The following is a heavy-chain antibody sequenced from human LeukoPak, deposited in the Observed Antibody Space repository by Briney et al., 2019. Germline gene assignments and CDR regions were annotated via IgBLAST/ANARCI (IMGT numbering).Heavy chain of an antibody. Sequence: SVTVSCTASGGTFSSYAISWVRQAPGQGLEWMGGIIPIFGTANYAQKFQGRVTITVDESTSTAYMELSSLRSEDTAVYYCALSGSYPNWFDPWGQGTLVTVSS. V-gene: IGHV1-69*01. CDR1: GGTFSSYA. D-gene: IGHD1-26*01. J-gene: IGHJ5*02. CDR2: IIPIFGTA. CDR3: ALSGSYPNWFDP.